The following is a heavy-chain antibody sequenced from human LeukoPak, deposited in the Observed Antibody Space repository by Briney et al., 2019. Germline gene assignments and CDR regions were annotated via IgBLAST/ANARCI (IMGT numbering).Heavy chain of an antibody. Sequence: PSETLSLTCAVYGGSFSGYYWSWIRQPPGKGLEWIGEINHSGSTNYNPSLKSRVTISVDTSKNQFSLKLSSVTAADTAVYYCARASWLQPYYFDYWSQGTLVTVSS. CDR2: INHSGST. CDR1: GGSFSGYY. D-gene: IGHD5-24*01. V-gene: IGHV4-34*01. J-gene: IGHJ4*02. CDR3: ARASWLQPYYFDY.